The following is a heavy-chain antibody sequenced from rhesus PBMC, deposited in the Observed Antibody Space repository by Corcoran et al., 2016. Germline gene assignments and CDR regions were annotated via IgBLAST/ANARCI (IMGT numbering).Heavy chain of an antibody. CDR1: GGSISDTYR. Sequence: QVQLQESGPGVVKPSETLSLTCAVSGGSISDTYRWSWIRQRPGKGLEWIGFIYGSSTSTNSNPSLKSRVTISKDTARNQFSRKLSSVTAADTAVYYCARGGSWSFDSWGQGVLVTGSS. V-gene: IGHV4S10*01. D-gene: IGHD6-13*01. J-gene: IGHJ4*01. CDR2: IYGSSTST. CDR3: ARGGSWSFDS.